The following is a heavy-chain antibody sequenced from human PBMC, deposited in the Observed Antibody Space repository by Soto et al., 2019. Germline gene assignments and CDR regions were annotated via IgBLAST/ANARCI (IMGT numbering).Heavy chain of an antibody. CDR1: GFTFSSYS. D-gene: IGHD2-15*01. CDR2: ISSSSSYI. Sequence: EVQLVESGGGLVKPGGSLRLSCAASGFTFSSYSMNWVRQAPGKGLEWVTSISSSSSYIYYADSVKGRFTISRDNAKNSLYLQMNSLRAEDTAVYYCARVGGYYYYYMDVWGKGTTVTVSS. J-gene: IGHJ6*03. CDR3: ARVGGYYYYYMDV. V-gene: IGHV3-21*01.